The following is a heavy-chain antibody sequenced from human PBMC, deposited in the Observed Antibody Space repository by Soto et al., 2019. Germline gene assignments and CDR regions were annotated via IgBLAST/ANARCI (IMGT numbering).Heavy chain of an antibody. Sequence: GESLKISCKGSGYSFTSYWIGWVRQMPGKGLEWMGIIYPGDSDTRYSPSFQGQVTISADKSISTAYLQWSSLKASDTAMYYCARGPDSSGHYYYYYGMDVWGQGTTVTVSS. D-gene: IGHD3-22*01. CDR1: GYSFTSYW. V-gene: IGHV5-51*01. CDR2: IYPGDSDT. J-gene: IGHJ6*02. CDR3: ARGPDSSGHYYYYYGMDV.